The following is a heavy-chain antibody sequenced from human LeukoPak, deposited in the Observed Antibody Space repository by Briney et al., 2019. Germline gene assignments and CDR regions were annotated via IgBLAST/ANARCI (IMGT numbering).Heavy chain of an antibody. CDR3: ARDISGYNDY. D-gene: IGHD3-22*01. J-gene: IGHJ4*02. CDR2: IGHTGSIT. CDR1: GFTFNSYA. V-gene: IGHV3-23*01. Sequence: GGSLRLSCAASGFTFNSYAMSWVRQAPGKGLEWVSYIGHTGSITDYADSVKGRFTISRDNSKNTLYLQMNSLRAEDTAVYYCARDISGYNDYWGQGTLVTVSS.